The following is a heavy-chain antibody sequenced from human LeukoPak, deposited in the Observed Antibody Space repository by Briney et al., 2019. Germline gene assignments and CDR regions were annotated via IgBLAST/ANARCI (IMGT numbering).Heavy chain of an antibody. CDR1: GFTFSDYY. CDR3: ARGTRVPDY. D-gene: IGHD3-10*01. Sequence: GGSLRLSCAASGFTFSDYYMSWIRQAPGEGLEWVSFISTGSSAYTVFADSVKGRFTISRDNAKNSLYLQSDSLRAEDTAVYYCARGTRVPDYWGQGTLVTVSS. J-gene: IGHJ4*02. CDR2: ISTGSSAYT. V-gene: IGHV3-11*05.